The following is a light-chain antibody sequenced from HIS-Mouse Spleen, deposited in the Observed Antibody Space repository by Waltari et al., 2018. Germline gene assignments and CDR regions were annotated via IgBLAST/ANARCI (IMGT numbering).Light chain of an antibody. Sequence: DIQLTQSPSFLSASVGDRVTIPCRASKGISSYLAWYQQKPGKAPKLLIYAASTLQSGVPSRFSGSGSGTEFTLTISSLQPEDFATYYCQQLNSYPPTFGQGTKVEIK. J-gene: IGKJ1*01. V-gene: IGKV1-9*01. CDR3: QQLNSYPPT. CDR1: KGISSY. CDR2: AAS.